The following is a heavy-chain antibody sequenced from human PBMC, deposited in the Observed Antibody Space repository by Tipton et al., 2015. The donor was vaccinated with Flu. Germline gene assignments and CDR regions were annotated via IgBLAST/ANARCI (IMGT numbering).Heavy chain of an antibody. D-gene: IGHD3-10*01. CDR3: ARHSGSRSYPLDY. J-gene: IGHJ4*02. CDR2: IYRSVST. CDR1: GGSISSGDYY. Sequence: TLSLTCSVSGGSISSGDYYWSWIRQSAGKGLEWIGRIYRSVSTNYNSSLKSRVTISIDTSKNQFSLRLSSVTAADTAVYYCARHSGSRSYPLDYWGQGTLVTVSS. V-gene: IGHV4-61*02.